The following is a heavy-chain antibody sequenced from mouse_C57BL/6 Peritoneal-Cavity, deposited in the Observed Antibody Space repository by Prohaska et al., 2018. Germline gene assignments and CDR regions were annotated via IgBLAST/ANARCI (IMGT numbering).Heavy chain of an antibody. CDR3: TRSYDYGGDYYDMDY. J-gene: IGHJ4*01. CDR1: GNTLTSEG. CDR2: INPRNRDT. V-gene: IGHV1-5*01. Sequence: GTERARRGEGGKREGKRGGNTLTSEGLHWGQKRTEQMRKWIVAINPRNRDTSYNQKFKGKAKLTAVRSASTAYMELSSLTNEDSAVYYCTRSYDYGGDYYDMDYWGQGTSVTVSS. D-gene: IGHD2-4*01.